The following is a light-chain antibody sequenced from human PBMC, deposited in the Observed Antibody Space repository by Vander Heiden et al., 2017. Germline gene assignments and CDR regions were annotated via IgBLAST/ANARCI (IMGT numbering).Light chain of an antibody. Sequence: QAVLTQPSSLSASPGASASLTCTLRSGINVGTYRIYWYQQQPGSPPQYLLRYKSGSDKQQGSGVPSRFSGSKDASANAGILLISGLQAEDEADYYCMIGNSSAVVFGGGTKLTVL. CDR1: SGINVGTYR. CDR2: YKSGSDK. J-gene: IGLJ2*01. V-gene: IGLV5-45*03. CDR3: MIGNSSAVV.